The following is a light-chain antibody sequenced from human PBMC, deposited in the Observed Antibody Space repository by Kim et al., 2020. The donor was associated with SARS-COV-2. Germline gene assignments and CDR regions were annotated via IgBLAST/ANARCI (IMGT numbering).Light chain of an antibody. Sequence: GQTVRITCQGDSLRIYYASWYQKKPGPAPVLVIYGKNNRPSGFPDRFSGSSSGNTASLTITGAQAEDEADYYCNSRDSSGNPLRVVFGGGTQLTVL. CDR3: NSRDSSGNPLRVV. CDR2: GKN. V-gene: IGLV3-19*01. J-gene: IGLJ2*01. CDR1: SLRIYY.